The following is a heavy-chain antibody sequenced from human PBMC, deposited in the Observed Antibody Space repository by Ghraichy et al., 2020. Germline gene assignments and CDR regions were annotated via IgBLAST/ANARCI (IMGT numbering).Heavy chain of an antibody. D-gene: IGHD6-13*01. CDR3: AKMGWGYSSKTDNWFDP. Sequence: GGSLRLSCVTSGFTFRNYAMSWVRQAPGKGLEWVSSISGSGTGTYFADSVKGRFTVSRDNSRNTLFLQMNSLSAEDTAVYYCAKMGWGYSSKTDNWFDPWGQGTLVTVSS. J-gene: IGHJ5*02. CDR2: ISGSGTGT. CDR1: GFTFRNYA. V-gene: IGHV3-23*01.